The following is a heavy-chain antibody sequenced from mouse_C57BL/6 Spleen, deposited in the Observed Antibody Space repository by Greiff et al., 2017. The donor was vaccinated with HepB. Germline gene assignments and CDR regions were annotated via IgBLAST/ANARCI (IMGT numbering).Heavy chain of an antibody. D-gene: IGHD1-1*01. J-gene: IGHJ1*03. CDR2: ILPGSGST. V-gene: IGHV1-9*01. CDR3: AKRVHYYGSSYWYFDV. CDR1: GCTFTGYW. Sequence: VKLQQSGAELMKPGASVKLSCKATGCTFTGYWIEWVKQRPGHGLEWIGEILPGSGSTNYNEKFKGKATFTADTSSNTAYMQLSSLTTEDSAIYYCAKRVHYYGSSYWYFDVWGTGTTVTVSS.